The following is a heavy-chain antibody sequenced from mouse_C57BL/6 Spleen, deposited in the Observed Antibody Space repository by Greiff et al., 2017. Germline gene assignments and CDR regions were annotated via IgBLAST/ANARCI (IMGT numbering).Heavy chain of an antibody. J-gene: IGHJ3*01. D-gene: IGHD2-5*01. V-gene: IGHV5-16*01. CDR2: ITYDGSSI. CDR1: GFTFSDYY. CDR3: ARSGDRYSNYRGWFAY. Sequence: EVHLVVSAGGLVQPGCSMKLSCPASGFTFSDYYLAWVRQVPEMGLEWVANITYDGSSIYYLDSLKSRFLISIDNSKNILYLQMCILKAEDTATYYWARSGDRYSNYRGWFAYWGQVSLVSVSA.